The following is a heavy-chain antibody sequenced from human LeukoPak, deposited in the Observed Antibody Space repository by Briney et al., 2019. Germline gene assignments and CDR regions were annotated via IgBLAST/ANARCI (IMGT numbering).Heavy chain of an antibody. V-gene: IGHV3-53*01. Sequence: GGSLRLSCAASGFTVSNNYMIWVRQAPGKGLEWVSLIYSGGSTYYSDSVRGRFATSRDNSKNTLYLQMSSLRAEDTAVYYCAGHSEMDVWGQGITVTVSS. CDR1: GFTVSNNY. J-gene: IGHJ6*02. CDR3: AGHSEMDV. D-gene: IGHD6-13*01. CDR2: IYSGGST.